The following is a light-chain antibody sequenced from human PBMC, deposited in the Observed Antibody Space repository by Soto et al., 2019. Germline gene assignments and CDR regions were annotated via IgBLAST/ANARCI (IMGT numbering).Light chain of an antibody. CDR3: QQSYGSPPT. V-gene: IGKV1-39*01. CDR1: QSISNH. J-gene: IGKJ1*01. Sequence: DIQMTQSPSSLSASLEDRVISTCRASQSISNHLNWYQQKPGKAPKLLIFAASSLQSGVPSRCSGSRSGPDFTLTISSLHPEDFATYYCQQSYGSPPTFGQGTKVDIK. CDR2: AAS.